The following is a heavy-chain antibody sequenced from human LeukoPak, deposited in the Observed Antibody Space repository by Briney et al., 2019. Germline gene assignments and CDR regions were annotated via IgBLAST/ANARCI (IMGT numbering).Heavy chain of an antibody. CDR1: GDSISSYF. V-gene: IGHV4-59*12. D-gene: IGHD1-26*01. CDR2: IYHSGTS. Sequence: SEILSLTCTVSGDSISSYFWTWIRQPPGKGLEWIGFIYHSGTSNYNPSLKSRLTLSVDTSKNQFSLKLTSVTAADTAVYYCARDRGSGNYDYWGQGTLVTVSS. J-gene: IGHJ4*02. CDR3: ARDRGSGNYDY.